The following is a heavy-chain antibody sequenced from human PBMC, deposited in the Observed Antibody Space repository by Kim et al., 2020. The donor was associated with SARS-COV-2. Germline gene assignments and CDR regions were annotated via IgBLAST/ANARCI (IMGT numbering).Heavy chain of an antibody. CDR1: GGSFSGYY. CDR3: ARGARYTMVRGVMRDYFDY. J-gene: IGHJ4*02. CDR2: INHSGST. V-gene: IGHV4-34*01. D-gene: IGHD3-10*01. Sequence: SETLSLTCAVYGGSFSGYYWSWIRQPPGKGLEWIGEINHSGSTNYNPSLKSRVTISVDTSKNQFSLKLSSVTAADTAVYYCARGARYTMVRGVMRDYFDYWGQGTLVTVSS.